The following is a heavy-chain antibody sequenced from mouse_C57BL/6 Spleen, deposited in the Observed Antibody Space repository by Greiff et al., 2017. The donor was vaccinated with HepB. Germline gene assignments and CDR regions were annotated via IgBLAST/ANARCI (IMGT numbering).Heavy chain of an antibody. J-gene: IGHJ2*01. CDR1: GFTFSSYA. D-gene: IGHD2-4*01. Sequence: VQLKQSGGGLVKPGGSLKLSCAASGFTFSSYAMSWVRQTPEKRLEWVATISDGGSYTYYPDNVKGRFTISRDNAKNNLYLQMSHLKSEDTAMYYCARDQGDYYDNYFDYWGQGTTLTVSS. CDR2: ISDGGSYT. V-gene: IGHV5-4*01. CDR3: ARDQGDYYDNYFDY.